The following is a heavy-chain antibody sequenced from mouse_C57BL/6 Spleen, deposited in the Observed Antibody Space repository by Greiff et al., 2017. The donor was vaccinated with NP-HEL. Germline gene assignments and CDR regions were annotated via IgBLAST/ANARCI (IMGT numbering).Heavy chain of an antibody. V-gene: IGHV1-85*01. J-gene: IGHJ2*01. CDR2: IYPRDGST. Sequence: VQLVESGPELVKPGASVKLSCKASGYTFTSYDINWVKQRPGQGLEWIGWIYPRDGSTKYNEKFKGKATLTVDTSSSTAYMELHSLTSEDSAVYFCARDYYGSLLYFDYWGQGTTLTVSS. CDR1: GYTFTSYD. D-gene: IGHD1-1*01. CDR3: ARDYYGSLLYFDY.